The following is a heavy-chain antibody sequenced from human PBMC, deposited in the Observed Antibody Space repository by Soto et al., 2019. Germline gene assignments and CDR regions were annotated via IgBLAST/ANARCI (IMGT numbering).Heavy chain of an antibody. Sequence: PSETLSLTCTVSGGSISSSSYYWGWIRQPPGKGLEWIGSIYYSGSTYYNPSLKSRVTISVDTSKNQFSLKLSSVTAADTAVYYCASLSVWAEGDTFDYWGQGTLVTVS. D-gene: IGHD3-16*01. V-gene: IGHV4-39*01. CDR2: IYYSGST. J-gene: IGHJ4*02. CDR3: ASLSVWAEGDTFDY. CDR1: GGSISSSSYY.